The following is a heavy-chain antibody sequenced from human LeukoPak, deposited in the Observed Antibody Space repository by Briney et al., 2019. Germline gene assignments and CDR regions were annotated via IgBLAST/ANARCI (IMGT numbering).Heavy chain of an antibody. CDR2: INTNTGNP. J-gene: IGHJ6*02. Sequence: ASVKVSCKASGYTFTSYTMNWVRQAPGQGLEWMGWINTNTGNPTYAQGFTGRFVFSLDTSVSTAYLQISSLKAEDTAVYYCAREVGSSSWKSYYGMDVWGQGTTVTVSS. D-gene: IGHD6-13*01. V-gene: IGHV7-4-1*02. CDR1: GYTFTSYT. CDR3: AREVGSSSWKSYYGMDV.